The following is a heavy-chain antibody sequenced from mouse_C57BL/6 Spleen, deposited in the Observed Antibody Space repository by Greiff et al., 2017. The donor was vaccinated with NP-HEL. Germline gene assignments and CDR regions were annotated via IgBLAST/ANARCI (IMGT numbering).Heavy chain of an antibody. J-gene: IGHJ2*01. Sequence: EVQLQQSGPELVKPGASVKISCKASGYTFTDYYMNWVKQSHGKSLEWIGDINPNNGGTSYNQKFKGKATLTVDKSSSTAYMELRSLTSEDSAVYYCAREPTTVPFDYWGQGTTLTVSS. CDR2: INPNNGGT. CDR1: GYTFTDYY. V-gene: IGHV1-26*01. CDR3: AREPTTVPFDY. D-gene: IGHD1-1*01.